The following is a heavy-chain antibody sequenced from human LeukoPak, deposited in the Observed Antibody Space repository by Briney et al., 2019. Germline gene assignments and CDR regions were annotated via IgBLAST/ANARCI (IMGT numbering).Heavy chain of an antibody. D-gene: IGHD3-10*01. CDR1: GFTLSSYE. J-gene: IGHJ6*04. CDR2: ISSSGSTI. CDR3: ARDWSVRGVIGYYYYGMDV. Sequence: GGSMRLSCAASGFTLSSYEMNWVRQAPGKGLEWVRYISSSGSTIYYVDSVKRRFTISRDNAKNSLYLQINSLRAEDTAGYYCARDWSVRGVIGYYYYGMDVWGKGTTVTVSS. V-gene: IGHV3-48*03.